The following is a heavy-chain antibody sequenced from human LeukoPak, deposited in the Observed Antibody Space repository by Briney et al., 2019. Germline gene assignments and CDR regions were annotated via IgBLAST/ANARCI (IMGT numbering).Heavy chain of an antibody. D-gene: IGHD5-18*01. CDR1: GFTFSSYA. CDR2: ISAGGGST. CDR3: AKRIRDTAMAHFDY. J-gene: IGHJ4*02. V-gene: IGHV3-23*01. Sequence: PGGSLRLSCAASGFTFSSYAMSWVRQAPGKGLEWVSAISAGGGSTYYADSVKGRFTISRDISKNTLYLQMNSLRAEDTAVYYCAKRIRDTAMAHFDYWGQGTMVTVSS.